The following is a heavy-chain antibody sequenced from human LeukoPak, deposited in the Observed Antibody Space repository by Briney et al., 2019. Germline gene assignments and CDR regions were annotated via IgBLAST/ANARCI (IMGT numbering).Heavy chain of an antibody. CDR3: ARRSGNDWYFDL. V-gene: IGHV3-53*01. D-gene: IGHD3-3*01. Sequence: GGSLRLSCAASGFTVGSNYMSWVRQAPGKGLEWVSVIYSGGSTYYADSVKGRFTISRDNSKNTLYPQMNSLRAEDTAVYYCARRSGNDWYFDLWGRGTLVTVSS. CDR1: GFTVGSNY. CDR2: IYSGGST. J-gene: IGHJ2*01.